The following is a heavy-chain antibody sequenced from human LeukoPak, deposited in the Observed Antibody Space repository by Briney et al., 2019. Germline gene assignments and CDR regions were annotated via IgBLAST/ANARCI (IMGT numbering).Heavy chain of an antibody. Sequence: PSETLSLTCAVYGGSFSGYYWSWVRQAPGKGLEWVANIKQDGSEKYYVDSVKGRFTISRDNAKNSLYLQMNSLRAEDTAVYYCARDGFYCSGGSCYSDYWGQGTLVTVSS. V-gene: IGHV3-7*01. CDR1: GGSFSGYY. J-gene: IGHJ4*02. CDR2: IKQDGSEK. D-gene: IGHD2-15*01. CDR3: ARDGFYCSGGSCYSDY.